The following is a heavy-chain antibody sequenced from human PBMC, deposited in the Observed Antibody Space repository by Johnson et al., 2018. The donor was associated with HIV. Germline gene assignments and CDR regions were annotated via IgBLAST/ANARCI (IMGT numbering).Heavy chain of an antibody. V-gene: IGHV3-66*01. CDR3: ARDRRYYDSSGYYHDAFDI. CDR1: GFTVNSNY. Sequence: VQLVDSGGVLVQPGGSLRLSCAASGFTVNSNYINWVRQAPGKGLECVSGIYSGGRTYYADSVKGRFTIYRDNSKNTLYLQMNSLRAEDTAVYFCARDRRYYDSSGYYHDAFDIWGQGTMVTVSS. J-gene: IGHJ3*02. CDR2: IYSGGRT. D-gene: IGHD3-22*01.